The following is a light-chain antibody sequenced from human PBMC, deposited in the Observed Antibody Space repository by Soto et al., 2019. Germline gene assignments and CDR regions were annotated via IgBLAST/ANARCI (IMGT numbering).Light chain of an antibody. V-gene: IGKV2-28*01. CDR2: WGS. CDR3: MQGLQSPPT. CDR1: QSLLHSNGYNY. Sequence: DIVMTQSPLSLPVTPGEPASISCRSSQSLLHSNGYNYLDWYLQKPGQSPQLLIYWGSNRASGVTDRFSGSGSGTDFTLKINRVEAEDVGVYVCMQGLQSPPTFGQGTKVEIK. J-gene: IGKJ1*01.